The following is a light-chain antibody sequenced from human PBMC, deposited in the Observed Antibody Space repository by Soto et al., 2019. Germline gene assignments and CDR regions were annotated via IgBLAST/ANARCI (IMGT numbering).Light chain of an antibody. CDR1: QYISNY. V-gene: IGKV1-33*01. CDR3: QQYDNFPRAIN. J-gene: IGKJ5*01. Sequence: DIRSTQSPSSLSAAVGDIVTVACEAGQYISNYLHWYQQKPGKAPKLLIYDASNLETGVPSRFSGSGSGTDFTFTISSLQPEDIATYYCQQYDNFPRAINFGQGTRLEIK. CDR2: DAS.